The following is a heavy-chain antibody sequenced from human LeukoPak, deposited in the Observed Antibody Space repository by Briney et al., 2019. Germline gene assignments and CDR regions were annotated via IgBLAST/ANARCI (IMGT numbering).Heavy chain of an antibody. Sequence: PWGSLRLSCAASGFAFSRHTMHWVRQAPGKGLEWVAVIESDVTNKYHADSVKGRFTISRDNSKNTLYLQMSSLRPEDTALYFCARPDISLDDWGQGTLVTVSS. CDR2: IESDVTNK. D-gene: IGHD3-3*02. CDR3: ARPDISLDD. J-gene: IGHJ4*02. V-gene: IGHV3-30-3*01. CDR1: GFAFSRHT.